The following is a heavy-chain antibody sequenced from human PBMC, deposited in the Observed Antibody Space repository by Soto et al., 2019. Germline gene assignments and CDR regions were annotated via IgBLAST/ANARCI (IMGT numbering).Heavy chain of an antibody. Sequence: QVQLHESGPRLVKPSQTLSLTCTVSGASVSSGDYFWSWIRQPPGKGLEWIGYIYYTGATHYNPSLXSXLXMXXDTSTDQFSLRLKSVTAADPAVSYCARPVGFQDSSGFAIDDWGQGTLVTVSS. V-gene: IGHV4-30-4*01. CDR2: IYYTGAT. J-gene: IGHJ4*02. D-gene: IGHD3-22*01. CDR3: ARPVGFQDSSGFAIDD. CDR1: GASVSSGDYF.